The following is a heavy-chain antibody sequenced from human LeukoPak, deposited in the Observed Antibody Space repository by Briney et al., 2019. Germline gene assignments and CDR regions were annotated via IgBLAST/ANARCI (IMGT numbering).Heavy chain of an antibody. V-gene: IGHV3-74*01. D-gene: IGHD3-16*01. J-gene: IGHJ3*02. Sequence: GGSLRLSCAASLVTFSIYWMHWGRQVPGKGLVWVSHINSDVSGTSYADSVKGRFTISRDNAKNTLYLQMNSLRAEDTAVYYCSRAGVGGAFDIWGQGTMVTVSS. CDR3: SRAGVGGAFDI. CDR1: LVTFSIYW. CDR2: INSDVSGT.